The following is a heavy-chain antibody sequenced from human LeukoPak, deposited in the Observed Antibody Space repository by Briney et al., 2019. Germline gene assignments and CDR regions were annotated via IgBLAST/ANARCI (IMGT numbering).Heavy chain of an antibody. V-gene: IGHV2-5*02. D-gene: IGHD6-13*01. CDR1: GFSLSTSGVA. CDR3: AHNGDDSSRNWFDT. CDR2: MYWDDDK. Sequence: SGPTLVKPTQTLRLTCTFSGFSLSTSGVAVGWIRQPPGKALEWLALMYWDDDKRYSPSLKSRLTVTKDTSKNQVVLTMTYMDPVDTATYYCAHNGDDSSRNWFDTWGQGILVTVSS. J-gene: IGHJ5*02.